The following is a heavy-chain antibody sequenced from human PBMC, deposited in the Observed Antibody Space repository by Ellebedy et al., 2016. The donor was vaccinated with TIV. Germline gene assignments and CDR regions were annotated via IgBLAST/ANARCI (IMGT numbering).Heavy chain of an antibody. CDR3: ARDPVSILTGYSLDF. J-gene: IGHJ4*02. V-gene: IGHV3-20*04. Sequence: PGGSLRLSCAASGFSFSWSWMSWVRQAPGKGLEWVSGINWNGGTTGYADSVKGRFTISRDNTRDSLYLEMNTLKAEDTALYYCARDPVSILTGYSLDFWGQGTLVTVSS. D-gene: IGHD3-9*01. CDR1: GFSFSWSW. CDR2: INWNGGTT.